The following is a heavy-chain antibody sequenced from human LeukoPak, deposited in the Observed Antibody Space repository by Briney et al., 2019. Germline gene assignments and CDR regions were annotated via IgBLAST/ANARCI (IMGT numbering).Heavy chain of an antibody. J-gene: IGHJ6*02. CDR2: INHSGRT. D-gene: IGHD1-14*01. CDR1: GGSFSGYY. V-gene: IGHV4-34*01. Sequence: SETLSLTCAVYGGSFSGYYWSWIRQPPGKGLEWIGEINHSGRTNYDPSLKSRVTISVDTSKNQFSLKLNSVTAAEAAVYYCARGVRVPEVYYGMDVWGQGTTVTVSS. CDR3: ARGVRVPEVYYGMDV.